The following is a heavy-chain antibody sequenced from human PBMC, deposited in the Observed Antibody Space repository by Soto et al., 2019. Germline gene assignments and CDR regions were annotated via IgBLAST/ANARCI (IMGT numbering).Heavy chain of an antibody. D-gene: IGHD5-18*01. V-gene: IGHV3-74*01. J-gene: IGHJ4*02. CDR2: IKTDGSST. Sequence: EVQLVESGGGLVQPGGSLRLSCAASGFTFSAYWIHWVRQAPEKGLEWVSRIKTDGSSTDYADSVKGRFTISRDNAKNILYLQMDSLRVEDTAVYYCAKREGNTFGLFHWGQGTLVNASS. CDR1: GFTFSAYW. CDR3: AKREGNTFGLFH.